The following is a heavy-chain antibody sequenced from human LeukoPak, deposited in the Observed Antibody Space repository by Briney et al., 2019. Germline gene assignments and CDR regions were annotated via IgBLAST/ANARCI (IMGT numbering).Heavy chain of an antibody. CDR1: GFTFSDYY. Sequence: PGGSLRLSCAASGFTFSDYYMSWIRQAPGKGLEWVSYISSSGSTIYYADSVKGRFTISRDNAKNSLHLQMNSLRAEDTAVYYCARDRLCSSTSCYRGDFDYWGQGTLVTVSS. D-gene: IGHD2-2*02. CDR2: ISSSGSTI. V-gene: IGHV3-11*01. CDR3: ARDRLCSSTSCYRGDFDY. J-gene: IGHJ4*02.